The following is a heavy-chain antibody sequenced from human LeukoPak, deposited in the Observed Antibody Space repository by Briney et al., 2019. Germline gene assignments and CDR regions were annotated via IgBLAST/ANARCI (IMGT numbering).Heavy chain of an antibody. CDR2: IYYSGST. J-gene: IGHJ3*02. D-gene: IGHD1-26*01. CDR1: GDSISSGDYY. CDR3: ARHGRERASRNQGDAFDI. Sequence: SQTLSLTCTVSGDSISSGDYYWSWIRQPPGKGLEWIGYIYYSGSTYYNPSLKSRVTISVDTSKNQVSLKVNSVTAADTAVYFCARHGRERASRNQGDAFDIWGQGTMVTVSS. V-gene: IGHV4-30-4*01.